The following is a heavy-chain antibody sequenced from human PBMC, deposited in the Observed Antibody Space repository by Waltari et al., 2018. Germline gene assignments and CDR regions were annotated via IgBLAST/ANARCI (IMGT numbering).Heavy chain of an antibody. CDR1: GASIPSHPYS. V-gene: IGHV4-39*01. CDR2: IYYRGST. D-gene: IGHD2-15*01. Sequence: QLQLQESGPGLVKPSETLSLTCSFSGASIPSHPYSWGWVRQPPGKGLEWIGSIYYRGSTDYTPSLKSRVTISLDTSKNQFSLKLSSVTAADTAVYYCASYCTGGRCHSDYWGQGILVTVSS. J-gene: IGHJ4*02. CDR3: ASYCTGGRCHSDY.